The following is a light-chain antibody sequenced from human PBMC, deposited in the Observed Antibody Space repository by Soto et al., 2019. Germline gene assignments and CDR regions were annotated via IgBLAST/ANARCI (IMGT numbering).Light chain of an antibody. Sequence: DIQMTQSPSTLSGSVGDRVTITCRASQTISSWLAWYQQKPGKAPKLLIYKASTLKSGVPSRFSGSGSGTEFTLTISSLQPDDFATYYCQHYNSYSEGFGQLSKVDIK. J-gene: IGKJ1*01. CDR2: KAS. V-gene: IGKV1-5*03. CDR1: QTISSW. CDR3: QHYNSYSEG.